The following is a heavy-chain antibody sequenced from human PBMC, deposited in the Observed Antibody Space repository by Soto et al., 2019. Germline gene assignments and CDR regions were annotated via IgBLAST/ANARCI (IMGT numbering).Heavy chain of an antibody. CDR3: ARDGYSDGFDM. J-gene: IGHJ3*02. CDR1: GFTFRSYY. CDR2: IKQDGSEK. Sequence: PGGSLRLSCASSGFTFRSYYMSWVRQPPGKGLEWVANIKQDGSEKYYVDSVKGRCTISRDTAKNSLYLQMNRLRAEDTAVYYCARDGYSDGFDMWGGGTMVTVSS. D-gene: IGHD3-22*01. V-gene: IGHV3-7*01.